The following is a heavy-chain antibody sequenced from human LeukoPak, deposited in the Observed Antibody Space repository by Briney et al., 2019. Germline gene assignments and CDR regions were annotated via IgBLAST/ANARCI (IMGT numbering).Heavy chain of an antibody. CDR2: IKQDGSEK. Sequence: GGSLRLSCAASGLTSSSFWMNWVRQAPGKGLEWVANIKQDGSEKYSVDSVKGRFTISRDNAKNSLYLQMNSLRAEDTALYYCAKALPGDGAFDIWGQGTMVTVSS. CDR3: AKALPGDGAFDI. D-gene: IGHD2-21*01. V-gene: IGHV3-7*03. J-gene: IGHJ3*02. CDR1: GLTSSSFW.